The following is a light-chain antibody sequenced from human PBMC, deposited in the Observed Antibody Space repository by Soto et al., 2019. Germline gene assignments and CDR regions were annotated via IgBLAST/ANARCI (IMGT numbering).Light chain of an antibody. J-gene: IGKJ4*01. CDR1: QSVLYSSDNKNY. V-gene: IGKV4-1*01. CDR3: QQYYKTPLT. CDR2: WPS. Sequence: DIVMTQSPDSLAVSLGERATINCKYSQSVLYSSDNKNYLAWYQQKPGQSPKLLFYWPSTRESGVHARFSGSGSGTDFSLNISSLQAEDVAVYFCQQYYKTPLTFGGGTKVEIK.